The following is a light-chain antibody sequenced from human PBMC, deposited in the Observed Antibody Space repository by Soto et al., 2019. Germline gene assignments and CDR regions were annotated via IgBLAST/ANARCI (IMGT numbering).Light chain of an antibody. J-gene: IGKJ4*01. CDR3: QQYDNIPIT. Sequence: DFQMTQSPSSLSASVGDRVTITCQASQDIGDYLNCYQQKPGAAPKLLIYDASNLQAGDPPRVSGSGTATEFTFTINSLQPEDVATYYCQQYDNIPITFGGGTKVDI. CDR1: QDIGDY. CDR2: DAS. V-gene: IGKV1-33*01.